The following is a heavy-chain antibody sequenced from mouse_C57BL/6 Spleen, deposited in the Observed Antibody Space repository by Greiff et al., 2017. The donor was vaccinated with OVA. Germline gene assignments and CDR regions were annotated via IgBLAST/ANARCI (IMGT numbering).Heavy chain of an antibody. CDR1: GYTFTSYW. D-gene: IGHD6-1*01. CDR2: IYPSDSET. J-gene: IGHJ2*01. CDR3: APLEYYFDY. Sequence: QVQLQQPGAELVRPGSSVKLSCKASGYTFTSYWMDWVKQRPGQDLEWIGNIYPSDSETHYNQKFKDKATLTVDKSSSTAYMQLSSLTSEDSAVYYCAPLEYYFDYWGQGTTLTVSS. V-gene: IGHV1-61*01.